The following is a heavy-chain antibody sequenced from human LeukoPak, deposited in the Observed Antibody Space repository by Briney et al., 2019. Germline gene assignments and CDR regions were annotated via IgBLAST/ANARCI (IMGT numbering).Heavy chain of an antibody. Sequence: PGGSLRLSCSASGFTSSDYAMHWVRQAPGKGLDYVSAISGNGGSTYYADSVKGRFTISRDNSKDTLYLQMSSLRAEDAAVYYCVKLAEGGCWGQGTLVTVSS. V-gene: IGHV3-64D*09. J-gene: IGHJ4*02. CDR3: VKLAEGGC. CDR1: GFTSSDYA. D-gene: IGHD2-15*01. CDR2: ISGNGGST.